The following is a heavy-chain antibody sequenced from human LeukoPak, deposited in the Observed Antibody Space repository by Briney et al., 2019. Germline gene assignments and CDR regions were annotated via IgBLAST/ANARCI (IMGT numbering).Heavy chain of an antibody. D-gene: IGHD1-26*01. V-gene: IGHV3-23*01. J-gene: IGHJ4*02. CDR1: GFTFTSYS. Sequence: GGSLRLSCAAPGFTFTSYSMNWVRQAPGKGLEWVSTISGGGGGSTYYADSVKGRFTISRDNSKNTLYLQVNSLRAEDTAVYYCAKGGKWDVTPFDYWGQGTLVTVSS. CDR3: AKGGKWDVTPFDY. CDR2: ISGGGGGST.